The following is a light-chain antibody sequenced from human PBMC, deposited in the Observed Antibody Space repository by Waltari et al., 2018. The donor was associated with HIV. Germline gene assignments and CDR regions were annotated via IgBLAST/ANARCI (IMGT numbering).Light chain of an antibody. V-gene: IGLV3-1*01. J-gene: IGLJ2*01. CDR3: QAWDSSTVV. Sequence: SYELTQPPSVSVSPGQTASITCSGDKLGDKYACWYQQKPGQSPVLVSYQDSKRPSGSPVRFPCSNAGNTATLTISGTQAMDEADYYCQAWDSSTVVFGGGTKLTVL. CDR1: KLGDKY. CDR2: QDS.